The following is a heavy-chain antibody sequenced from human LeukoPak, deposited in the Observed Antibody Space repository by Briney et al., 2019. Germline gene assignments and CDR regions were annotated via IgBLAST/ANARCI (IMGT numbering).Heavy chain of an antibody. CDR3: ASGILTVRGPDAFDI. Sequence: GESLKISCKGSGYSFTSYWLGWVRQMPGKGLEWMGIIYPGDSDTRYSPSFQGQVTISADKSISTAYLQWSSLKASDTAMYYCASGILTVRGPDAFDIWGQGTMVTVSS. CDR2: IYPGDSDT. V-gene: IGHV5-51*01. D-gene: IGHD3-10*01. CDR1: GYSFTSYW. J-gene: IGHJ3*02.